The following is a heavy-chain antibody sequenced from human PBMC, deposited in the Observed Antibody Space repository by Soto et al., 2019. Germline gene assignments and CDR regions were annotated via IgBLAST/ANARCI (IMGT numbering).Heavy chain of an antibody. CDR3: ARDFSALGYCSSTSCRSCDY. D-gene: IGHD2-2*01. J-gene: IGHJ4*02. CDR1: GYTFTSYG. CDR2: ISAYNGNT. Sequence: QVQLVQSGAEVKKPGASVKVSCKASGYTFTSYGISWVRQAPGQGLEWMGWISAYNGNTNYAQKLQGRVTMTTDTSTSTAYMELGSLRSDDTAVYYCARDFSALGYCSSTSCRSCDYWGQGTLVTVSS. V-gene: IGHV1-18*01.